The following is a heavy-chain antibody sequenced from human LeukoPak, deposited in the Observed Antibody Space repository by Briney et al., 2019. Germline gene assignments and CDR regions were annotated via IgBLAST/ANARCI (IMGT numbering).Heavy chain of an antibody. CDR2: ISYSGST. CDR1: GFTFSSYW. J-gene: IGHJ4*02. Sequence: GSLRLSCAASGFTFSSYWMHWVRQAPGKGLEWIGSISYSGSTYYNPSLKSRVTISIDTSKNQFSLKLTPVTAADTAVYYCATWPGEGGGSWTLGYFDYWGQGTLVTVSS. V-gene: IGHV4-39*07. CDR3: ATWPGEGGGSWTLGYFDY. D-gene: IGHD2-15*01.